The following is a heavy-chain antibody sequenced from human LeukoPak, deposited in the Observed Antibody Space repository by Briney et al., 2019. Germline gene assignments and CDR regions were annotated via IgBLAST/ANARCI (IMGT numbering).Heavy chain of an antibody. J-gene: IGHJ4*02. CDR2: INHSGST. Sequence: SETLSLTCAVYGGSFSGYYWSWIRQPPGKGLEWIGEINHSGSTNYNPSLKSRVTISVDTSKNQFSLKLSSVTAADTAMYYCARGGGYKDRLDYWGQGTLVTVSS. CDR3: ARGGGYKDRLDY. D-gene: IGHD5-24*01. V-gene: IGHV4-34*01. CDR1: GGSFSGYY.